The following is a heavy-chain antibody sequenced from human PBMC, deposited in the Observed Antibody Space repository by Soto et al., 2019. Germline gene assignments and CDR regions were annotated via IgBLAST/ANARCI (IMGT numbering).Heavy chain of an antibody. CDR1: GGSISSYY. Sequence: SETLSLTCTVSGGSISSYYWSWIRQPPGKGLEWIGYIYYSGSTNYNPSLKSRVTISVDTSKNQFSLKLSSVTAADTAVYYCARDGTADYYYGMDVWGQGTTVTVSS. D-gene: IGHD6-25*01. CDR2: IYYSGST. J-gene: IGHJ6*02. V-gene: IGHV4-59*01. CDR3: ARDGTADYYYGMDV.